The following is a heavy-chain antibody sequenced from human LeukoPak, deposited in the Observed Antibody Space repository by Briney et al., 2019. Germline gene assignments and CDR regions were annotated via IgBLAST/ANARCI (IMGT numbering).Heavy chain of an antibody. CDR2: IIPNSGGT. D-gene: IGHD3-22*01. CDR3: ARGRYYDSSGYYYGEGDY. CDR1: GYTFTGYY. J-gene: IGHJ4*02. Sequence: ASVKVSCKASGYTFTGYYMHWVRQAPGQGLEWMGWIIPNSGGTNYAQKFQGRVTMTRDTSISTAYMELSRLRSDDTAVYYCARGRYYDSSGYYYGEGDYWGQGTLVTVSS. V-gene: IGHV1-2*02.